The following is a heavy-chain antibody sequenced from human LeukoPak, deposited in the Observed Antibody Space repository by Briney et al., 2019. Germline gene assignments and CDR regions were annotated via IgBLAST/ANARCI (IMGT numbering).Heavy chain of an antibody. CDR2: INHSGST. J-gene: IGHJ4*02. V-gene: IGHV4-34*01. CDR3: AREKGKVSSALDY. CDR1: GGSFSGYY. D-gene: IGHD2-8*01. Sequence: PSETLSLTCAVYGGSFSGYYWSWIRQPPGKGLEWIGEINHSGSTNYNPSLKSRVTISVDTSKNQFSLKLSSVTAADTAVYYCAREKGKVSSALDYWGQGTLVTVSS.